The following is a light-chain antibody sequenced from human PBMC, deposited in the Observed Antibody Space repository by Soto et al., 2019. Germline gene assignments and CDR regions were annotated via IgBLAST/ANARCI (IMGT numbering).Light chain of an antibody. CDR1: RDISVY. CDR2: DAS. CDR3: QQYDNLPPYT. Sequence: DIQMTQSPSSLSESLGDRVTITCQASRDISVYLNWYQQKPGKPPKLIVYDASNLQTGVPSRFSGSGSGTHFSFTISSLQPEDIATYYCQQYDNLPPYTFGPGTTLEMK. J-gene: IGKJ2*01. V-gene: IGKV1-33*01.